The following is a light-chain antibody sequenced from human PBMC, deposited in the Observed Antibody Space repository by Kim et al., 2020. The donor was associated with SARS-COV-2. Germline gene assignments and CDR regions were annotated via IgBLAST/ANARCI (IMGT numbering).Light chain of an antibody. CDR1: KLGDKY. J-gene: IGLJ3*02. CDR2: QDT. V-gene: IGLV3-1*01. CDR3: QAWDSSTGV. Sequence: VSTGQTASVTCSGDKLGDKYACWYQQKPGQAPVLVIYQDTKRPSGIPGRFSGSNSGNTATLTISGTQAMDEADYYCQAWDSSTGVFGGGTQLTVL.